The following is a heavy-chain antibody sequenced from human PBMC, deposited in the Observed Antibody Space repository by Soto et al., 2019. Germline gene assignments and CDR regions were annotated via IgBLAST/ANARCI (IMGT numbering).Heavy chain of an antibody. CDR1: GFTFSTYP. V-gene: IGHV3-21*01. CDR2: ISHSSTYK. CDR3: ARETGIAAAGREDNWFDP. Sequence: GESLRLSCAASGFTFSTYPMSWVRQAPGKGLEWVSWISHSSTYKYYADSVKGRFTISRDNAKNSLYLQMNSLRAEDTAVYYCARETGIAAAGREDNWFDPWGQGTLV. J-gene: IGHJ5*02. D-gene: IGHD6-13*01.